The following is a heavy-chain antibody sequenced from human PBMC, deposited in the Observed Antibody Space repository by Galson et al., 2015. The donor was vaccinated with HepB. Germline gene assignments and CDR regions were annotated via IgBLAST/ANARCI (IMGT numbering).Heavy chain of an antibody. CDR2: IKQDGSEK. Sequence: SLRLSCAASGFTLTSYWMNWVRQAPGKGLEWVAIIKQDGSEKYYVDSVKGRFTISRNNAKNSVYLQMNSLRAEDTAVYFCARRRGRIFGVFADDGMDVWGPGATVSVSS. CDR1: GFTLTSYW. D-gene: IGHD3-3*01. J-gene: IGHJ6*02. V-gene: IGHV3-7*01. CDR3: ARRRGRIFGVFADDGMDV.